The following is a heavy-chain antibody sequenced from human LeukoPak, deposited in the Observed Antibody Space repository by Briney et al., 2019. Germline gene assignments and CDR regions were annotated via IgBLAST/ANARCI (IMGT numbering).Heavy chain of an antibody. CDR3: AKEMIVVVIYYFDY. J-gene: IGHJ4*02. Sequence: GGSLRLSCAASGFTFSNAWMSWVRQAPGKGLEWVSAISGSGGSTYYADSVKGRFTISRDNSKNTLYLQMNSLRAEDTAVYYCAKEMIVVVIYYFDYWGQGTLVTVSS. CDR2: ISGSGGST. D-gene: IGHD3-22*01. V-gene: IGHV3-23*01. CDR1: GFTFSNAW.